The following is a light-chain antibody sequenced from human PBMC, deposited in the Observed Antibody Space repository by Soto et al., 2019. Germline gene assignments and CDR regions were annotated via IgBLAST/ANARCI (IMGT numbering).Light chain of an antibody. CDR2: DTT. Sequence: HAVVTQEPSLTVSPGGTVTLTCGSSTGAVTNGHYPYWFQQKPGQAPRTLIYDTTNRHTWTPARFSGSLLGGKAALTLSGAQPEDEAEYYCLLSYNGPHVFGTGPKVTVL. V-gene: IGLV7-46*01. J-gene: IGLJ1*01. CDR3: LLSYNGPHV. CDR1: TGAVTNGHY.